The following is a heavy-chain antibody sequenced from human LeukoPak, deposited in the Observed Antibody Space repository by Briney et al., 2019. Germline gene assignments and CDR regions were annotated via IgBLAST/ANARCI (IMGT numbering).Heavy chain of an antibody. V-gene: IGHV4-4*07. CDR1: GGSISSYY. CDR2: IYTSGST. CDR3: AREWGEGYSSGWYWDY. J-gene: IGHJ4*02. D-gene: IGHD6-19*01. Sequence: SETLSLTCTVSGGSISSYYWSWIRQPAGKGLEWIGRIYTSGSTNYNPSLKSRVTMSVDTSKNQFSLKLSSVTAADTAVYYCAREWGEGYSSGWYWDYWGQGTLVTVSS.